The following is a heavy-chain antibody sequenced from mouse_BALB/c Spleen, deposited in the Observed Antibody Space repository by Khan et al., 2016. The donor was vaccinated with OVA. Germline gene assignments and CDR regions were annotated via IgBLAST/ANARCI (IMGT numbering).Heavy chain of an antibody. J-gene: IGHJ2*01. CDR2: ISYSGNT. CDR1: GYSITTDYA. D-gene: IGHD1-1*01. V-gene: IGHV3-2*02. CDR3: ARVYGGDCDY. Sequence: EVQLQESGPGLVKPSQSLSLTCTVTGYSITTDYAWNWLRQFPGNKLEWMGYISYSGNTKYNPSLKSRISITRDTSKNQFFLQFKSVTTEDTARYYCARVYGGDCDYWGQGTTLTVSS.